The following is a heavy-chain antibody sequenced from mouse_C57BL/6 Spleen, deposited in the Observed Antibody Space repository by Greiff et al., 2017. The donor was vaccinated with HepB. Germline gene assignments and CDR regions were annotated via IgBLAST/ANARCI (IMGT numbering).Heavy chain of an antibody. V-gene: IGHV1-82*01. D-gene: IGHD2-2*01. Sequence: VQLQQSGPELVKPGASVKISCKASGYAFSSSWMNWVKQRPGKGLEWIGRIYPGDGDTNYNGKFKGKATLTADKSSSTAYMQLSSLTSEDSAVYCCGRESGYGAYWGQGTLVTVSA. CDR1: GYAFSSSW. CDR3: GRESGYGAY. CDR2: IYPGDGDT. J-gene: IGHJ3*01.